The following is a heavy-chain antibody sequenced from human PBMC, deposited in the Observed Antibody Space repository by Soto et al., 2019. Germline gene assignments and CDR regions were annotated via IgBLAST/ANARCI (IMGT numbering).Heavy chain of an antibody. CDR3: ARHPATSVTWFYGMDV. V-gene: IGHV4-39*01. CDR1: GGSVSSSSFF. J-gene: IGHJ6*02. CDR2: IYYSGTT. D-gene: IGHD4-4*01. Sequence: QLQLQESGPGLVKPSETLSLTCTVSGGSVSSSSFFWGWIRQSPGKGLEWIGSIYYSGTTYYNPSLQCRVTISVDTCKSQFSLKVSSVTAADTAVYYCARHPATSVTWFYGMDVWGQGTTVTVSS.